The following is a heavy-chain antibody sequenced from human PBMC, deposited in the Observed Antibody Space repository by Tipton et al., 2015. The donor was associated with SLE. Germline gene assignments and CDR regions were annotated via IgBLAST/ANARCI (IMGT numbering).Heavy chain of an antibody. V-gene: IGHV3-9*01. CDR2: ITWNSGKT. CDR3: VKGRGRLAFFTGMDV. J-gene: IGHJ6*02. D-gene: IGHD3-9*01. Sequence: RSLRLSCEASGFTFDDYAMHWVRQAPGKGLEWVSGITWNSGKTDYADSVKGRFSISRDNAKNSLDLQMNSLRVEDTAVYFCVKGRGRLAFFTGMDVWGRGTTVTVSS. CDR1: GFTFDDYA.